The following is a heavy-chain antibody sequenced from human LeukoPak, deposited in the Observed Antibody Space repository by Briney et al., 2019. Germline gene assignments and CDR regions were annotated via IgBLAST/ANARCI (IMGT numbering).Heavy chain of an antibody. J-gene: IGHJ6*03. Sequence: GASVKVSCKASGYTFTSYYMHWVRQAPGQGLEWMRIINPSGGSTSYAQKFQGRVTMTRDTSTSTVYMELSSLRSEDTAVYYCARDGDYYDSSGYYPYYYYYYMDVWGKGTTVTVSS. D-gene: IGHD3-22*01. CDR3: ARDGDYYDSSGYYPYYYYYYMDV. CDR2: INPSGGST. V-gene: IGHV1-46*01. CDR1: GYTFTSYY.